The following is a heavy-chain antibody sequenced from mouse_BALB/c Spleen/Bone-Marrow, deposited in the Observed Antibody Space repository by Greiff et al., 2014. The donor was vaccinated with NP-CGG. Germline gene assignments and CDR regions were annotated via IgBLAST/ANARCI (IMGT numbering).Heavy chain of an antibody. Sequence: VQVVESGPGLVAPSQSLSITCTVSGSSLTDYGVSWIRQPPGKGLEWLGVIWGGGSTYYNSALKSRLSISKDNSKSQVFLKMNSLQTDDTAMYYCAKRGGPGPYWYCDVWGAGTTVTVSS. CDR3: AKRGGPGPYWYCDV. CDR1: GSSLTDYG. CDR2: IWGGGST. J-gene: IGHJ1*01. V-gene: IGHV2-6-5*01.